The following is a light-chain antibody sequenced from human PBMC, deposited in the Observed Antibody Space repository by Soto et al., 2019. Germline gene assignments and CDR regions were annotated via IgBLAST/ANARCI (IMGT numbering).Light chain of an antibody. V-gene: IGKV3-20*01. J-gene: IGKJ1*01. CDR1: QSVSGNF. CDR2: GAS. CDR3: QVYNSSPRT. Sequence: EIVLTQSPGTLSLAPGERATLSCWASQSVSGNFLAWYQVKPGQAPRLVVYGASTRASGCPDRFSGSGSGTDFTLTISRLEPEDFAMYYCQVYNSSPRTFGQGTKVEIK.